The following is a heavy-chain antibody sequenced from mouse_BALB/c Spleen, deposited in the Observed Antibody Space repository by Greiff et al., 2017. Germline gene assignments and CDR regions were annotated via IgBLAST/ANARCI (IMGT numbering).Heavy chain of an antibody. CDR2: IDPANGNT. J-gene: IGHJ2*01. D-gene: IGHD1-1*01. V-gene: IGHV14-3*02. CDR1: GFNIKDTY. Sequence: VQLQQSGAELVKPGASVKLSCTASGFNIKDTYMHWVKQRPEQGLEWIGRIDPANGNTKYDPKFQGKATITADTSSNTAYLQLSSLTSEDTAVYYCAITTVVATGFDYWGQGTTLTVSS. CDR3: AITTVVATGFDY.